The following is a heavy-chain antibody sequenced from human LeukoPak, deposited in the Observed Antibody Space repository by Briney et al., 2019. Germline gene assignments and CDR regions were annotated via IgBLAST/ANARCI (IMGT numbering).Heavy chain of an antibody. D-gene: IGHD6-19*01. V-gene: IGHV1-2*02. CDR2: INPNSGGT. CDR3: VRDHTKRGSIAVAF. CDR1: GYTFTGYY. J-gene: IGHJ4*02. Sequence: ASVKVSCKASGYTFTGYYMHWVRQAPGQGLEWMGWINPNSGGTNYAQKFQGRVTMTRDTSISTAYMELSRLRSDDTAVYYCVRDHTKRGSIAVAFWGQGTLVTVSS.